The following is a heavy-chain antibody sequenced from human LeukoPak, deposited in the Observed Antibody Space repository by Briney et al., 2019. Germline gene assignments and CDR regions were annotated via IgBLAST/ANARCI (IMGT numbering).Heavy chain of an antibody. CDR2: ITSSGGGT. J-gene: IGHJ4*02. V-gene: IGHV3-23*01. CDR3: ATARILSTGLRY. CDR1: GLIFSGND. Sequence: GGSLRLSCAASGLIFSGNDMTRVPRAPGKGLEWVSGITSSGGGTFYGHSVEGRFTISRDNSQNALYMQMNNLGAGDTATYFCATARILSTGLRYWGQGALVTVSS. D-gene: IGHD1-14*01.